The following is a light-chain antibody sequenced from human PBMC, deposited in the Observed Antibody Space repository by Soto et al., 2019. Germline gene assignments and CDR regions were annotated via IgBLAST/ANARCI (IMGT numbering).Light chain of an antibody. CDR2: EVS. CDR3: SSYTSSRAYV. CDR1: SSDVGGYNY. V-gene: IGLV2-14*01. J-gene: IGLJ1*01. Sequence: QSVLTQPASVSGSPGQSITISCTGTSSDVGGYNYVSWYQQQSGKAPKLMIHEVSNRPSGVPNRLSGSKSGNTASLTISGLQAEDEADYYCSSYTSSRAYVFGIGTKVTVL.